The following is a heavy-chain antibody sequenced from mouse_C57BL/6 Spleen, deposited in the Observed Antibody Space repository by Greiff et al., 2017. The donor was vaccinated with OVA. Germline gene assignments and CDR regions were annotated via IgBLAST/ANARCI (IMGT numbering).Heavy chain of an antibody. J-gene: IGHJ2*01. CDR2: IDPSDSET. Sequence: QVQLKQSGAELVRPGSSVKLSCKASGYTFTSYWMHWVKQRPIQGLEWIGNIDPSDSETHYNQKFKDKATLTVDKSSSTAYMQLSSLTSEDSAVYYCARFTAQATWRDFDYWGQGTTLTVSS. CDR3: ARFTAQATWRDFDY. D-gene: IGHD3-2*02. V-gene: IGHV1-52*01. CDR1: GYTFTSYW.